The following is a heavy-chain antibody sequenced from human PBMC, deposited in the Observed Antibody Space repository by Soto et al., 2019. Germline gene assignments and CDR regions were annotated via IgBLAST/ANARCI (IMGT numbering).Heavy chain of an antibody. D-gene: IGHD3-3*01. Sequence: EVQLVESGGGLVQPGGSLRLSCVVSGITFSTYRMHWVRQAPGNGLVWVSHIKSDGTVTHYTDSVRGRFIISRDNANNTLFLQMNTLRAEDTAVYYRARENYDFWSGYYLDYWGQGTLVTVSS. CDR1: GITFSTYR. CDR3: ARENYDFWSGYYLDY. CDR2: IKSDGTVT. J-gene: IGHJ4*02. V-gene: IGHV3-74*01.